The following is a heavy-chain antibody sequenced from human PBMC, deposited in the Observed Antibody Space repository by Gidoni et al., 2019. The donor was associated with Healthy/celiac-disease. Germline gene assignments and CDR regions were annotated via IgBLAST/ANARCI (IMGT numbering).Heavy chain of an antibody. CDR3: AKDGIDRFDY. CDR1: GFTFSNYA. CDR2: ITSSGDST. J-gene: IGHJ4*02. V-gene: IGHV3-23*01. Sequence: EGQLLESGGGLVQPGESLRLSCAASGFTFSNYAMRWVRQAPGKGLEWVSAITSSGDSTDYADSVKGRFTISRDNSKNTLYLQMNSLRAEDTAVYYCAKDGIDRFDYWGQGTLVTVSS. D-gene: IGHD1-26*01.